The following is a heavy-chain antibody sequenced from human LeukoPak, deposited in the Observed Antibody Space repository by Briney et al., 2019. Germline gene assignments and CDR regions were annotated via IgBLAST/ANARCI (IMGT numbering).Heavy chain of an antibody. CDR3: ARDLHYYVAMDV. J-gene: IGHJ6*01. V-gene: IGHV3-23*01. CDR1: GFTFNAYA. D-gene: IGHD3-10*02. CDR2: IGSDNKP. Sequence: GVSLRLLCKPSGFTFNAYASTCARQAPGGGLECLSYIGSDNKPHYCALRKGRVAISRDNSKSMLFLQLNTLRAEDTALYYCARDLHYYVAMDVWGQGATVTVSS.